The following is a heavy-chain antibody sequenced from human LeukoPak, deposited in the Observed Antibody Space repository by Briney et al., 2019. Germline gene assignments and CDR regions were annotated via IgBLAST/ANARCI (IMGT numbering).Heavy chain of an antibody. Sequence: SETLSLTCTVSGGSITSYYWSWIRPPPGKGRGWIGNTYYSGSTYYNPSLKSRVTISMDTSKNQFSVKLSSVTAADTVVYYCAKRSAYGVNANYFNYWGQGTPVTVSS. J-gene: IGHJ4*02. CDR2: TYYSGST. D-gene: IGHD4-23*01. V-gene: IGHV4-59*01. CDR1: GGSITSYY. CDR3: AKRSAYGVNANYFNY.